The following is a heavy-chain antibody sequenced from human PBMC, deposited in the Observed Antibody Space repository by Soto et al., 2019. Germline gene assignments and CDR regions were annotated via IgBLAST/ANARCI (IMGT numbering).Heavy chain of an antibody. D-gene: IGHD6-13*01. V-gene: IGHV1-69*06. Sequence: QVQLVQSGAEVKKPGSSVKVSCKASGGTFSSYAISWVRQAPGQGLEWMGGIIPIFGTANYAQKFQGRVTITADKSTSTAYMELSSLRSEDTAVYYCARDKEAAAGSVYYYGMDVWGQGTTVTVSS. J-gene: IGHJ6*02. CDR3: ARDKEAAAGSVYYYGMDV. CDR1: GGTFSSYA. CDR2: IIPIFGTA.